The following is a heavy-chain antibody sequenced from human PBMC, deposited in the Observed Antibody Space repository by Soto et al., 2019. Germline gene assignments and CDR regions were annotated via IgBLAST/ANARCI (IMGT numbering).Heavy chain of an antibody. CDR2: IYYRGNT. J-gene: IGHJ6*02. D-gene: IGHD3-3*01. CDR1: GGSVSSGSYY. V-gene: IGHV4-61*01. CDR3: ARHTTIFAGKDV. Sequence: QVQLQESGPGLVKPSETLSLTCTVSGGSVSSGSYYWSWIRQPPGKGLEWIGYIYYRGNTNSNPSLKSRVTISVDTSKNQFSLKLSPVTAADTAVYYCARHTTIFAGKDVWGQGTTVTVSS.